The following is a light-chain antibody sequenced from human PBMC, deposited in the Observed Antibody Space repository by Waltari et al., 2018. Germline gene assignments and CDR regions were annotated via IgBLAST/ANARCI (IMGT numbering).Light chain of an antibody. CDR2: GAS. Sequence: EIVMTQSPAALSVSPGERATLASRASQSVSSNLAGYQHKPGQPPRLLISGASTRATGVPARFSGSGSGTEFTLTISSLQSEDSAIYYCQQYNTWPPSTFGQGTKLEIK. CDR3: QQYNTWPPST. CDR1: QSVSSN. J-gene: IGKJ2*02. V-gene: IGKV3-15*01.